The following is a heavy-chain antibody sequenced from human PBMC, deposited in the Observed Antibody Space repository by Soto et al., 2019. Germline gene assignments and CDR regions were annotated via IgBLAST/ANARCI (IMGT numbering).Heavy chain of an antibody. V-gene: IGHV3-21*01. D-gene: IGHD5-12*01. CDR1: GFTFSSYS. Sequence: EVQLVESGGGLVKPGGSLRPSCAASGFTFSSYSMNWVRQAPGKGLEWVSSISSSSSYIYYADSVKGRFTISRDNAKNSLYLQMNSLRAEDTAVYYCARDTRRDGYNFHWYFDLWGRGTLVTVSS. J-gene: IGHJ2*01. CDR3: ARDTRRDGYNFHWYFDL. CDR2: ISSSSSYI.